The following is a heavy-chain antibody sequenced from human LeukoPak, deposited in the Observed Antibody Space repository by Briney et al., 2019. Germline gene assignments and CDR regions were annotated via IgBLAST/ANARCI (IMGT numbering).Heavy chain of an antibody. CDR3: ARVPASSWSHYFDY. CDR1: GFTFSSYW. J-gene: IGHJ4*02. CDR2: IKQDGSEK. Sequence: GGSLRLSCAASGFTFSSYWMSWVRQAPGKGLEWVANIKQDGSEKYYVDSVKGRFTISRDNAKNSLYLQMNSLRAEDTAVYYCARVPASSWSHYFDYWAREPWSPSPQ. D-gene: IGHD6-13*01. V-gene: IGHV3-7*01.